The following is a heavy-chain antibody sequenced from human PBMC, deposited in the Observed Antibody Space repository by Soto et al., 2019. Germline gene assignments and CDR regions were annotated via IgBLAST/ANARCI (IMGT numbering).Heavy chain of an antibody. J-gene: IGHJ3*02. CDR2: IIPIFGTA. CDR1: GGTFSSYA. Sequence: SVKVSCKASGGTFSSYAISWVRQAPGQGLEWMGGIIPIFGTANYAQKFQGRVTITADESTSTAYMELSSLRSEDTAVYYCARRRYCTNGVCYRRSDFDIWGQGTVVTVSS. D-gene: IGHD2-8*01. V-gene: IGHV1-69*13. CDR3: ARRRYCTNGVCYRRSDFDI.